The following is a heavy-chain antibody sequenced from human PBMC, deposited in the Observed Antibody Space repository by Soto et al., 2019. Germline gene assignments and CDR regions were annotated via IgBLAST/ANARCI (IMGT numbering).Heavy chain of an antibody. CDR3: ATGRRYDILTGRRFDY. J-gene: IGHJ4*02. V-gene: IGHV4-34*01. CDR1: GGSFSGYY. CDR2: INHSGST. D-gene: IGHD3-9*01. Sequence: SETLSLTCAVYGGSFSGYYWTWIRRRPGKGLEWIGEINHSGSTNYNPSLKSRVTMSVDTSKNQFSLKLSSVTAADTAVYYCATGRRYDILTGRRFDYWGQGTLVTVSS.